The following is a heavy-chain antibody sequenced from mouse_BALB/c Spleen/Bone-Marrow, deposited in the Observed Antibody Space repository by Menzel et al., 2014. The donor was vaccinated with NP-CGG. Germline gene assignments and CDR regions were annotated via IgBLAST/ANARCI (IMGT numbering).Heavy chain of an antibody. Sequence: QVQLQQSGAELVKPGASVKLSCKAAGYTFTSNWMHWVKQRPGQGLEWIGETNPSNGRSNYNEKFKSKATLTVDKSSSTAYMQHSSLPSEDSAVYYCARTTGTAPYYYAMDYWGQGTSVTVSS. J-gene: IGHJ4*01. CDR2: TNPSNGRS. CDR1: GYTFTSNW. D-gene: IGHD4-1*02. V-gene: IGHV1S81*02. CDR3: ARTTGTAPYYYAMDY.